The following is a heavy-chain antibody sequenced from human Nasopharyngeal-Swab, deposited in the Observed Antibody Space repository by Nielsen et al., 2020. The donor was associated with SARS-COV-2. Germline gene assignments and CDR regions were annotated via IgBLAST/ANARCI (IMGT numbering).Heavy chain of an antibody. CDR2: INSDGSST. Sequence: GESLKISCAASGFTFSSYWMHWVRQAPGKGLVWVSRINSDGSSTSYADSVKGRFTISRDNAKNTLYLQMNSLRAEDTAVYYCARVTMIVVGYDAFDIWGQGTMVTVSS. V-gene: IGHV3-74*01. D-gene: IGHD3-22*01. J-gene: IGHJ3*02. CDR1: GFTFSSYW. CDR3: ARVTMIVVGYDAFDI.